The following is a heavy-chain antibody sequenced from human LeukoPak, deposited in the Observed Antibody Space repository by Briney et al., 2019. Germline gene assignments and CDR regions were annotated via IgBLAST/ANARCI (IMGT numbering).Heavy chain of an antibody. CDR2: IYYSGST. CDR1: GDSISSSNYY. V-gene: IGHV4-39*01. Sequence: SETLSLTCTVSGDSISSSNYYWGWLRQPPGKGLVGIGSIYYSGSTYYNPSLKTRVTISVDTSKNQFSLKLSSVTAADTAVYYCARLSGYSSGYNYYYYMDVWGKGTTVTVSS. D-gene: IGHD6-19*01. J-gene: IGHJ6*03. CDR3: ARLSGYSSGYNYYYYMDV.